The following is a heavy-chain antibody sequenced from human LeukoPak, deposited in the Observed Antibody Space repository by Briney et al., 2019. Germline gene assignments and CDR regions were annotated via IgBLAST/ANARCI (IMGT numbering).Heavy chain of an antibody. J-gene: IGHJ4*02. D-gene: IGHD3-22*01. Sequence: SGPTLISPAQALTLTSTFSGCSRRTRGWGVGWIRQPPGKAREWLAVIYWTADKRCSPSLTSRLTITKDTSQNQVVLTLTNMDPVDTGTYYCTPGPYSSSWDYWGQGALVTVSS. V-gene: IGHV2-5*01. CDR2: IYWTADK. CDR1: GCSRRTRGWG. CDR3: TPGPYSSSWDY.